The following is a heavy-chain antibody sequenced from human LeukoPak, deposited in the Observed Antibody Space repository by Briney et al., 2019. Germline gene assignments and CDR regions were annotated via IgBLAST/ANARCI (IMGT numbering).Heavy chain of an antibody. Sequence: GGSLRLSCATSGFTFSSYSMNWVRQAPGKGLEWVSAISGSGGSTYYADSVKGRFTISRDNSKNTLYLQMNSLRAEDTAVYYCARDLLVYDSPGYYFDYWGQGTLVTVSS. CDR3: ARDLLVYDSPGYYFDY. CDR2: ISGSGGST. D-gene: IGHD3-22*01. CDR1: GFTFSSYS. J-gene: IGHJ4*02. V-gene: IGHV3-23*01.